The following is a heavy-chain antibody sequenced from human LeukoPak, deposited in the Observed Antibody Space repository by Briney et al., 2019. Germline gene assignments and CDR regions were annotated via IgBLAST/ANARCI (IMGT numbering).Heavy chain of an antibody. CDR1: GYTFTGYY. CDR2: IIPIFGTA. J-gene: IGHJ6*03. CDR3: ARDRGYSYAKKSSYYYYMDV. V-gene: IGHV1-69*13. Sequence: SVKVSCKASGYTFTGYYMHWVRQAPGQGLEWMGRIIPIFGTANYAQKFQGRVTINADEFTSTVYMELYSLTSEDTAVYYCARDRGYSYAKKSSYYYYMDVWGKGTTVTISS. D-gene: IGHD5-18*01.